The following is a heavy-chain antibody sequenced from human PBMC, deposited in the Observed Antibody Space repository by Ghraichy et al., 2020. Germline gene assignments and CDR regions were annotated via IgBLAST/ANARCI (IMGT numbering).Heavy chain of an antibody. J-gene: IGHJ4*02. CDR3: ASSPLPSTIGYSYGAPIDN. CDR2: INNDGGST. Sequence: GGSLRLSCAASGFSFSSYWMYWVRQAPGKGLVCVSRINNDGGSTSYADSVKGRFTISRDNAKTTLYLQMNSLRADDTAVYYCASSPLPSTIGYSYGAPIDNWGQGTLVTVSS. CDR1: GFSFSSYW. D-gene: IGHD5-18*01. V-gene: IGHV3-74*01.